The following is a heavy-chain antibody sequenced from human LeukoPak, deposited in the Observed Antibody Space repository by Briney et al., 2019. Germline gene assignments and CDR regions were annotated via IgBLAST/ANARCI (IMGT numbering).Heavy chain of an antibody. CDR1: GFTFSDYY. Sequence: PGGSLRLSCAASGFTFSDYYMSWIRQAPGKGLEWVSYISGSGRTIYYADSVKGRFTISRDNAKNSLYLQMNSLRAEDTAVYYCARVKAAAGHYYFDYWGQGTLVTVSS. J-gene: IGHJ4*02. CDR3: ARVKAAAGHYYFDY. V-gene: IGHV3-11*01. CDR2: ISGSGRTI. D-gene: IGHD6-13*01.